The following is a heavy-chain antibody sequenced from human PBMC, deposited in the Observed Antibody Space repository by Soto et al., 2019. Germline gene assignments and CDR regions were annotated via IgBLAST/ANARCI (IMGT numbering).Heavy chain of an antibody. J-gene: IGHJ4*02. V-gene: IGHV3-33*01. CDR1: GFIFKSYG. CDR2: IYNEGRHE. D-gene: IGHD2-15*01. CDR3: ARETPSFDS. Sequence: WGSLRLACEASGFIFKSYGIHWVRQAPGKGLEWVAIIYNEGRHEYYAESVKGRFTISRDNSKNTVYLRMNSLRPEDTAVYYCARETPSFDSWGQGTLVTVSS.